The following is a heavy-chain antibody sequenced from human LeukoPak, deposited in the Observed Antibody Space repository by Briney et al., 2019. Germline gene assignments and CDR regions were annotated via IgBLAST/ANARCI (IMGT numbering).Heavy chain of an antibody. D-gene: IGHD3-3*01. V-gene: IGHV3-30*18. CDR1: GFTFSSYG. CDR2: ISYDGSNK. CDR3: AKTSYYDLWSGSLRGYFDY. J-gene: IGHJ4*02. Sequence: GGSLRLSCAASGFTFSSYGMHWVRQAPGKGLEWVAVISYDGSNKYYADSVKGRFTISRDNSKNTLYLQMNSVRADDTAIYYCAKTSYYDLWSGSLRGYFDYWGQGTLVTVSS.